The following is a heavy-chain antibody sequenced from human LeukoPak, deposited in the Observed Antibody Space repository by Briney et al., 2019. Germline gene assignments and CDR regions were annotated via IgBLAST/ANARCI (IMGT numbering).Heavy chain of an antibody. V-gene: IGHV3-48*01. CDR1: GFTFSSYS. Sequence: GGSLRLSCAASGFTFSSYSMNWVRQAPGKGLEWVSYISSSSSTIYYADSVKGRFTISRDNAKNSLYLQMNSLRAEDTAVYYCARGTSDGNFDYWGQGTLVTVSS. CDR2: ISSSSSTI. CDR3: ARGTSDGNFDY. D-gene: IGHD5-24*01. J-gene: IGHJ4*02.